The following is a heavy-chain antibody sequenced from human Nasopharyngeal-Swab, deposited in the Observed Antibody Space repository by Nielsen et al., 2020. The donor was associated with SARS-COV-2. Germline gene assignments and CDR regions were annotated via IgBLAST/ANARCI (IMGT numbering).Heavy chain of an antibody. V-gene: IGHV1-69*04. Sequence: WVRQAPGQGLEWMGRIIPILGIANYAQKFQGRVTITADKSTSTAYMELSSLRSEDTAVYYCARDRSRGYSCGYGVWGQGTLVTVSS. D-gene: IGHD5-18*01. CDR3: ARDRSRGYSCGYGV. J-gene: IGHJ4*02. CDR2: IIPILGIA.